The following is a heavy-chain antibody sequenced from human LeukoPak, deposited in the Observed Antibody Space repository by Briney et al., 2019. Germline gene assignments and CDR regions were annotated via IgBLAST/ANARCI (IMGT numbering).Heavy chain of an antibody. CDR1: GGSISSSSYY. Sequence: SETLSPTCTVSGGSISSSSYYWGWIRQPPGKGLEWIGSIYYSGSTYYNPSLKSRVTISVDTSKNQFSLKLSSVTAADTAVYYCARHADYGDYDYWGQGTLVTVSS. CDR3: ARHADYGDYDY. J-gene: IGHJ4*02. CDR2: IYYSGST. D-gene: IGHD4-17*01. V-gene: IGHV4-39*01.